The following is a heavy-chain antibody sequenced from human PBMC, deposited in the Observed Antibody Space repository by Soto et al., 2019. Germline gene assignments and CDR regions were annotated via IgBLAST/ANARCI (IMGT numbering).Heavy chain of an antibody. CDR2: IYYSGST. J-gene: IGHJ4*02. CDR3: ARRQGYCSSTSCYAFGY. V-gene: IGHV4-59*01. D-gene: IGHD2-2*01. Sequence: SETLSLTCTVSGGSISSYYWSWIRQPPGKGLEWIGYIYYSGSTNYNPSLKSRVTISVDTSKNQFSLKLSSVTAADTAVYYCARRQGYCSSTSCYAFGYWGQGTLVTVSS. CDR1: GGSISSYY.